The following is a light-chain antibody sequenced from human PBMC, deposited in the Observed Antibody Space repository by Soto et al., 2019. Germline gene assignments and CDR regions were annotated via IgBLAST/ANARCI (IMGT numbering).Light chain of an antibody. CDR2: GES. CDR3: KHDYHLLP. Sequence: TQSPGTLSSSPGEIATLSCRASQSVSSTYLSWYQQKPGQAPRLLIYGESTRATAIPARFSGSGSGHDSTLTVSSMKLEDFAVYYCKHDYHLLPFGGGTRWIS. CDR1: QSVSSTY. V-gene: IGKV3D-7*01. J-gene: IGKJ4*01.